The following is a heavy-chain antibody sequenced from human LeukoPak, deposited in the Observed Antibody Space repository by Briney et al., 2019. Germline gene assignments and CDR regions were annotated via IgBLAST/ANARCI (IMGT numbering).Heavy chain of an antibody. V-gene: IGHV4-59*01. J-gene: IGHJ4*02. Sequence: SETLSLTCTVSGGSISSYYWSWIRQPPGKGLEWIGYIYYSGSTNYNPSLKSRVTISVDTSKNQFSLKLSSVTAADTAVYYCARDAYCSSTSCYTYFDYWGQGTLVTVSS. CDR1: GGSISSYY. CDR3: ARDAYCSSTSCYTYFDY. CDR2: IYYSGST. D-gene: IGHD2-2*02.